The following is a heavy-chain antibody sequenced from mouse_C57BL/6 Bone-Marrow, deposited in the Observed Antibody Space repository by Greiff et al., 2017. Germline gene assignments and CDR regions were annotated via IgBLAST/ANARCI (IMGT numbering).Heavy chain of an antibody. D-gene: IGHD1-1*01. CDR3: AIEGRYGSNAMDY. CDR1: GYTFTSYW. Sequence: VQLKQPGAELVKPGASVKVSCKASGYTFTSYWMHWVKQRPGQGLEWIGRIHPSDSATNYNQKFKGKATLTVDKSSSTAYMQLSSLTSEGSAVYYCAIEGRYGSNAMDYWGQGTSVTVSS. V-gene: IGHV1-74*01. J-gene: IGHJ4*01. CDR2: IHPSDSAT.